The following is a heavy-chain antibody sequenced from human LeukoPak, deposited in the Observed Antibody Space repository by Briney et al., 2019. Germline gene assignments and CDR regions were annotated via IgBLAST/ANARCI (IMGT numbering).Heavy chain of an antibody. CDR2: ISHDGTQK. Sequence: PGGSLRLSCVASGFTFSGSAMHWVRQAPAKGLEGVTVISHDGTQKYYAGSVKGRFTISRVDSTNTVTLQMNNLRVDDTAFYYCARDPHGMGSYSFGSWGQGTLVTVSS. CDR3: ARDPHGMGSYSFGS. J-gene: IGHJ4*02. D-gene: IGHD3-10*01. V-gene: IGHV3-30*04. CDR1: GFTFSGSA.